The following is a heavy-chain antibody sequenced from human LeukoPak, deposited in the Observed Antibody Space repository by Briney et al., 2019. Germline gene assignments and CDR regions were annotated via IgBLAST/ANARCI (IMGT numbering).Heavy chain of an antibody. Sequence: GGSLRPSCAASGFTFSSSIMNWVRQPPGKGLEWVSTITSSGASTYYADSVKGRFTISRDNSQNTLFLQMRSLRAEDTAVYYCAKDADAVLAPDYWGQGTLVTVSS. CDR1: GFTFSSSI. D-gene: IGHD3-3*02. J-gene: IGHJ4*02. CDR2: ITSSGAST. V-gene: IGHV3-23*01. CDR3: AKDADAVLAPDY.